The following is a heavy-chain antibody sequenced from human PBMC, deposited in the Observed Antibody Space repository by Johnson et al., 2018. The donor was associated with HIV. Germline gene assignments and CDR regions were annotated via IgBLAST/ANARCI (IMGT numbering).Heavy chain of an antibody. V-gene: IGHV3-30*18. D-gene: IGHD1-26*01. CDR2: MWYDGTNK. CDR1: GFTFSTYG. J-gene: IGHJ3*02. Sequence: QVYLVESGGGVVQPGRSLRLSCAASGFTFSTYGMHWVRQAPGKGLEWVAGMWYDGTNKYYADSVKGRFTISRDNSKNTLYLQMNSLRAEDTAVYYCAKDGGSYGGAFDIWGQGTMVTVSS. CDR3: AKDGGSYGGAFDI.